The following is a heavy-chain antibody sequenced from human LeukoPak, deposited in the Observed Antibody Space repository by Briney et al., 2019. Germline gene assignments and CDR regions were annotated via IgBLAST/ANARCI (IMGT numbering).Heavy chain of an antibody. D-gene: IGHD6-13*01. CDR2: IYYSGST. J-gene: IGHJ4*02. CDR3: ARVKQQLVRGIFYY. V-gene: IGHV4-31*03. Sequence: SETLSLTCTVSGGSISSGGYYWSWIRQHPGKGLGWFGYIYYSGSTYYNPSLKSRVTISVDTSKNQFSLKLSSVTAADTAVYYCARVKQQLVRGIFYYWGQGTLVTVSS. CDR1: GGSISSGGYY.